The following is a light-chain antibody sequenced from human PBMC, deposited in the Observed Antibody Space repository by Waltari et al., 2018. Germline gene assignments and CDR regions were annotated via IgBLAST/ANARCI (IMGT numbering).Light chain of an antibody. CDR3: QQSNSIPAT. CDR2: AAS. Sequence: DIQMTQSPSSLSASVGDRVTITCRASQSISSYLNWYQQKPGKATKVLIYAASSLQSGVPSRFSGSGSGTDFTLTISSLQPEDFATYYCQQSNSIPATFGQGTRLDIK. J-gene: IGKJ5*01. V-gene: IGKV1-39*01. CDR1: QSISSY.